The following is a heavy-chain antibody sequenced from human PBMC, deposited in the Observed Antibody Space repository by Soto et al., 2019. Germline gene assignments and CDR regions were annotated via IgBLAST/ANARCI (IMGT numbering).Heavy chain of an antibody. CDR2: VKSKTDGGTT. CDR1: GFTFSNAW. V-gene: IGHV3-15*07. Sequence: EVQLVESGGGLVKPGGSLTLSCAASGFTFSNAWMNWVRQAPGKGLEWVGRVKSKTDGGTTNYAAPVQGRFTISRDDPRNTLYLQMNSLKTEVTAVYYCATLYHFDPWGQGTLVTVSS. CDR3: ATLYHFDP. D-gene: IGHD2-2*01. J-gene: IGHJ5*02.